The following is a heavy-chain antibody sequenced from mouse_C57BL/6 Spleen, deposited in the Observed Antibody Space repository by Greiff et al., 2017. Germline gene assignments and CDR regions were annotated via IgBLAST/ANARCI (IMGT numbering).Heavy chain of an antibody. J-gene: IGHJ3*01. CDR3: ARSDDYAWFAY. Sequence: QVQLQQPGAELVRPGSSVKLSCKASGYTFTSYWMHWVKQRPIQGLEWIGNIDPSDSGTHYNQKFKDKATLTVDKSSSTAYMQLSSLTSEDSAVYYCARSDDYAWFAYWGQGTLVTVSA. CDR1: GYTFTSYW. CDR2: IDPSDSGT. D-gene: IGHD2-4*01. V-gene: IGHV1-52*01.